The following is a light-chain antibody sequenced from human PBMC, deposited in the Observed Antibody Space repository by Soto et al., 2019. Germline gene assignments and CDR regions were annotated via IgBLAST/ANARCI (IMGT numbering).Light chain of an antibody. J-gene: IGKJ2*01. CDR2: GAS. CDR3: QQSFYIPRT. CDR1: QNIWTY. V-gene: IGKV1-39*01. Sequence: DIKMTQSPSSRSASVGDRVTITCRASQNIWTYVNWYQQKPGKAPRLLIFGASDLEDGVPARFSGGGSGTDFSLTISSLQPEDFATYFCQQSFYIPRTFGQGTKVDIK.